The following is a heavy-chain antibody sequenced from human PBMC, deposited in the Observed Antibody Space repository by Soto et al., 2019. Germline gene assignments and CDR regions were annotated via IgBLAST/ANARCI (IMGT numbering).Heavy chain of an antibody. V-gene: IGHV4-39*01. CDR3: ARGDNYYYYMDA. D-gene: IGHD3-16*01. Sequence: QLQLQESGPGLVKPSETLSLTCTVSDVSISSSNSFWGWIRQPPGKGLEWIGSVSYSGSTYYNPSLRSQVTISVDTSQNQFSLKLSSVTAADTAVYYCARGDNYYYYMDAWGKGTTVSVSS. CDR1: DVSISSSNSF. CDR2: VSYSGST. J-gene: IGHJ6*03.